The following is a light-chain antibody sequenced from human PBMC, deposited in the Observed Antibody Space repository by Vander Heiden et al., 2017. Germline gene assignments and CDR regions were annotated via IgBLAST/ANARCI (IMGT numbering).Light chain of an antibody. CDR1: QSISSW. V-gene: IGKV1-5*03. CDR2: KAS. Sequence: DIPMTQSPSPLSASVGDRVTITCRASQSISSWLAWYQQKPGKAPKLLIYKASSLESGVPSRFSGSGAGTEFTRTISSLQPDDFATYYCQQYNSYSTFGQGTKVEIK. CDR3: QQYNSYST. J-gene: IGKJ1*01.